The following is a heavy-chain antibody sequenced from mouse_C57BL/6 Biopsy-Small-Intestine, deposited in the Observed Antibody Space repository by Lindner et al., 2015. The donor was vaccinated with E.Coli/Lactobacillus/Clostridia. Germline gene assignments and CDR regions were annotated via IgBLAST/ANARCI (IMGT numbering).Heavy chain of an antibody. J-gene: IGHJ2*01. CDR3: ARGDYGRASYFDY. CDR2: IYPGDGDT. V-gene: IGHV1-80*01. CDR1: GYTFTSYD. D-gene: IGHD2-1*01. Sequence: VQLQESGPELVKPGASVKLSCKASGYTFTSYDINWVKQRPGKGLEWIGQIYPGDGDTNYNGKFKGKATLTADKSSSTAYMQLSSLTSEDSAVYFCARGDYGRASYFDYWGQGTTLTVSS.